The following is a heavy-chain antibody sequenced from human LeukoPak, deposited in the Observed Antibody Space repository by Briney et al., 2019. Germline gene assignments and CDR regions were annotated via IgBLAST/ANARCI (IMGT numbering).Heavy chain of an antibody. CDR1: GFTFSSYG. Sequence: GRSLRLSCAVSGFTFSSYGMHWVRQAPGKGLEWVAFIGYDGTNKYYADSVKGRFTISSDSSKSTLYLQMNSLRAEDDTAVYYCAARNFDDSGIYALGYWGQGTLVTVSS. CDR3: AARNFDDSGIYALGY. D-gene: IGHD3-10*01. CDR2: IGYDGTNK. V-gene: IGHV3-33*01. J-gene: IGHJ4*02.